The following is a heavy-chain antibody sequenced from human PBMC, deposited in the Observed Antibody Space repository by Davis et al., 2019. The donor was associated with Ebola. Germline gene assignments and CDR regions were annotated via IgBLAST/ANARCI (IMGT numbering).Heavy chain of an antibody. V-gene: IGHV4-39*07. CDR2: IYYSGST. CDR3: ASAGYTYGFDY. Sequence: SETLSLTCTVSGGSISSSNYYWGWIRQPPGKGLEWIGSIYYSGSTYYNPSLKSRVTISVDTSKNQFSLKLSSVTAADTAVYYCASAGYTYGFDYWGQGTLVTVSS. J-gene: IGHJ4*02. CDR1: GGSISSSNYY. D-gene: IGHD5-18*01.